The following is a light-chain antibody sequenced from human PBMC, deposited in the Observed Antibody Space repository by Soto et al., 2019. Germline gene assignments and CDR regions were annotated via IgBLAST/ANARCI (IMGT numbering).Light chain of an antibody. CDR3: QQYGSSRT. Sequence: EIVLTQSPGTLSLSPGERATLSCRASQSFSSSYLAWYQQKRGQAPMLLIYGASSRATGIPARFSGSGSGTDFTITISRLEPEDFAVYFCQQYGSSRTFGQGTKVEIK. J-gene: IGKJ1*01. CDR2: GAS. CDR1: QSFSSSY. V-gene: IGKV3-20*01.